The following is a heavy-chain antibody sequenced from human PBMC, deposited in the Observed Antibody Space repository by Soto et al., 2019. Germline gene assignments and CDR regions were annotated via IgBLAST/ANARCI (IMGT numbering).Heavy chain of an antibody. V-gene: IGHV4-31*03. CDR1: RGSITSVNSY. D-gene: IGHD6-19*01. Sequence: SETLPLTFTVSRGSITSVNSYWSWIRQIPGKGLEWIGYIYYSGSSYYNPSLKGRVTISEDTSKKQFSLKLNSVTAADTAVYYCARGSSGWSSIRLDDWGQGTLVTVSS. CDR2: IYYSGSS. J-gene: IGHJ4*02. CDR3: ARGSSGWSSIRLDD.